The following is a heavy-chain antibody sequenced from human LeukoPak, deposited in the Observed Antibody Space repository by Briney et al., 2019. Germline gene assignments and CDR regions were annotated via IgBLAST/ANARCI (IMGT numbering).Heavy chain of an antibody. D-gene: IGHD6-19*01. Sequence: GGSLRLSCAASGFTFSSYAMHWVRQAPGKGLEWVAVISYDGSNKYYADSVKGRFTISRDNSKNTLYLQMNSLRAEDTAVYYCARDASSGWLRYYYYGMDVWGQGTTVTVSS. J-gene: IGHJ6*02. CDR1: GFTFSSYA. V-gene: IGHV3-30-3*01. CDR2: ISYDGSNK. CDR3: ARDASSGWLRYYYYGMDV.